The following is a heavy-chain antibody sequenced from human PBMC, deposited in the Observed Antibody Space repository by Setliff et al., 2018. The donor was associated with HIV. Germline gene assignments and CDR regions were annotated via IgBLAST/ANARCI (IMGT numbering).Heavy chain of an antibody. CDR1: GFIFSNYG. V-gene: IGHV3-48*01. J-gene: IGHJ4*02. D-gene: IGHD6-13*01. CDR2: ISDSSSTI. CDR3: ARDSGSTWYASSRSDY. Sequence: GGSLRLSCAASGFIFSNYGMNWVRQAPGKGLEWVSYISDSSSTIYYAGSVRGRFTISRDNARNSLYLQMNSLRAEDTAVYYCARDSGSTWYASSRSDYWGQGTLVTVSS.